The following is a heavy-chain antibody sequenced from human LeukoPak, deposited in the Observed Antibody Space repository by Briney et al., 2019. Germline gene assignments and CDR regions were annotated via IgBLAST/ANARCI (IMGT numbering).Heavy chain of an antibody. Sequence: GGSLRLSCAASGLTFNSYAMSWVRQAPGKGLEWVSAISGSGGSTYYADSVKGRFTISGDNSKNTLYLQMDSLRAEDTAVYYCAKHYYASGSSRFDYWGQGTLVTVSS. CDR2: ISGSGGST. V-gene: IGHV3-23*01. CDR3: AKHYYASGSSRFDY. D-gene: IGHD3-10*01. J-gene: IGHJ4*02. CDR1: GLTFNSYA.